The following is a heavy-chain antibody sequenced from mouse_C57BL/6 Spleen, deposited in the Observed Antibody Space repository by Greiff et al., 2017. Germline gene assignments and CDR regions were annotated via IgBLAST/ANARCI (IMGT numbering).Heavy chain of an antibody. V-gene: IGHV1-52*01. CDR3: ARGAQASFDY. CDR2: IDPSDSET. CDR1: GYTFTSYW. J-gene: IGHJ2*01. Sequence: QVQLQQPGAELVRPGSSVKLSCKASGYTFTSYWMHWVKQRPIQGLEWIGNIDPSDSETHYTQKFKDKATLTVDKSSSTAYMPLSSLTSEDSAVDYCARGAQASFDYWGQGTTLTVSS. D-gene: IGHD3-2*02.